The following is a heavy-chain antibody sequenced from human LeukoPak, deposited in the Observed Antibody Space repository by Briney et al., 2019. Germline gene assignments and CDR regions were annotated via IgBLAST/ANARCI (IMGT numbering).Heavy chain of an antibody. V-gene: IGHV3-48*03. J-gene: IGHJ4*02. CDR2: ISSSGSTI. CDR1: GFTFSSYE. Sequence: GGSLRLSCGASGFTFSSYEMNWVRQAPGKGLEWISYISSSGSTIYYADSVKGRFTISRDNAKNSLYLQMNSLRAEDTAVYYCARDPDIVVVPAANTPDYWGQGTLVTVSS. CDR3: ARDPDIVVVPAANTPDY. D-gene: IGHD2-2*01.